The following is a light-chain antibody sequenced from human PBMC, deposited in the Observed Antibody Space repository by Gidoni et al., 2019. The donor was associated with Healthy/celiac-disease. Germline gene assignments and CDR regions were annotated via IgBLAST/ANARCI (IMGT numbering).Light chain of an antibody. CDR3: QKYNSAPRT. CDR1: QGISNY. J-gene: IGKJ1*01. V-gene: IGKV1-27*01. CDR2: AAS. Sequence: DIQMTQSPSSLSASVVDRVTITCRASQGISNYLAWYQQKPGKVTTLLIYAASTLQSGVPSRFSGSGSGTDFTLTISSLQPEDVATYYCQKYNSAPRTFGQGTKVEIK.